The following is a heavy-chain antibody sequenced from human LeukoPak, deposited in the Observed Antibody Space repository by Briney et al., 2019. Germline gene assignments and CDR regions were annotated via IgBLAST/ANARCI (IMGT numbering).Heavy chain of an antibody. D-gene: IGHD6-6*01. J-gene: IGHJ4*02. CDR3: ARVRIAARGIDY. CDR2: INPNSGGT. Sequence: ASVKVFCKASGYTFTGYYMHWVRQAPGQGLEWMGWINPNSGGTNYAQKFQGRVTMTRDTSISTAYMELSRLRSDDTAVYYCARVRIAARGIDYWGQGTLVTVSS. V-gene: IGHV1-2*02. CDR1: GYTFTGYY.